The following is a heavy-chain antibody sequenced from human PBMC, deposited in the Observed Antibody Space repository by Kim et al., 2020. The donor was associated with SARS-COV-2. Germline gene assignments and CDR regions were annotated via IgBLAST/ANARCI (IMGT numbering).Heavy chain of an antibody. V-gene: IGHV3-23*01. CDR2: INGGGGMT. CDR3: ANHLLGKWLTPGND. CDR1: GFTFNNYA. J-gene: IGHJ4*02. D-gene: IGHD3-16*01. Sequence: GGSLRLSCAASGFTFNNYAMNWVRQAPGKGLEWVSSINGGGGMTYYADSVKGRFTISRDNSKNTLYLQMNSLRAEDTAVYYCANHLLGKWLTPGNDWGQGTLVTVSS.